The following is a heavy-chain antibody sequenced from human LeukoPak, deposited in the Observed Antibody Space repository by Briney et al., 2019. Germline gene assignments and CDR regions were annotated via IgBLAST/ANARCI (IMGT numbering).Heavy chain of an antibody. Sequence: GGSLRPSCSASGFTFSFYWMTWVRQAPGKGLDWVANIDQDGSEKYYVDSVKDRFTISRDNAKNSLFLQMNSLRAEDTALYYCARANYWGQGTLVTVSS. CDR1: GFTFSFYW. J-gene: IGHJ4*02. D-gene: IGHD2-8*01. CDR2: IDQDGSEK. CDR3: ARANY. V-gene: IGHV3-7*01.